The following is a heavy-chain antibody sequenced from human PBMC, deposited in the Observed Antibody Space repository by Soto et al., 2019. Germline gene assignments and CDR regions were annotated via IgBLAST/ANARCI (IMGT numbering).Heavy chain of an antibody. CDR2: INPDSGAT. CDR3: ARGDYGTGGYPFPYFDY. V-gene: IGHV1-2*02. CDR1: GYSFTGYY. Sequence: HEHLVQSGAEVKRPGASLKVSCKAPGYSFTGYYIHWVRQPPGQGLEWMGWINPDSGATNYAQNFQGRVTLTSDTSISTASMDLTSLTSDDTAVYYCARGDYGTGGYPFPYFDYWGQGTLVIVSS. D-gene: IGHD2-8*02. J-gene: IGHJ4*02.